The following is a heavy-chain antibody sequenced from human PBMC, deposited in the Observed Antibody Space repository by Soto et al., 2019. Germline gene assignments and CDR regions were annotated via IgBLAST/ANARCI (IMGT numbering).Heavy chain of an antibody. D-gene: IGHD6-19*01. CDR1: GGSINSSSYF. V-gene: IGHV4-39*01. CDR3: ARHYSSGSRNWFEP. Sequence: SETLSLTCSVSGGSINSSSYFWGWVRQPPGKGLEWIGSIYYSGSTYYNPSLRSRVTISVDTSKNQFSLKLSSVTAADTAVFYCARHYSSGSRNWFEPWVQGTLVTVSS. CDR2: IYYSGST. J-gene: IGHJ5*02.